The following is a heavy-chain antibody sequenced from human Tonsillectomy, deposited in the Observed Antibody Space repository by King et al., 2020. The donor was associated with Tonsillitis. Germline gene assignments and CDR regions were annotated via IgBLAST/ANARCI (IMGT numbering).Heavy chain of an antibody. J-gene: IGHJ1*01. CDR3: AKDFYSSPGY. Sequence: VQLVESGGGVVQPGGSLRLSCAASRFTFSNYCMHWVRQAPGKGLEWVAFIRFDGSNKYYADSVMGRFTISRDNSKNTLYLQMNSLRTEDTAVYYCAKDFYSSPGYWGQGTLVTVSS. CDR2: IRFDGSNK. CDR1: RFTFSNYC. D-gene: IGHD6-13*01. V-gene: IGHV3-30*02.